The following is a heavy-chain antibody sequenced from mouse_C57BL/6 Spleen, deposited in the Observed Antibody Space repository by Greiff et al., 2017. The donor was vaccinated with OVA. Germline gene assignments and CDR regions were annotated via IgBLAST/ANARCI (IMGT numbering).Heavy chain of an antibody. Sequence: VQLQQSGPELVKPGASVKISCKASGYTFTDYYMNWVKQSHGKSLEWIGDINPNNGGTSYNQKFKGKATLTVDKSSSTAYMELRSLTSEDSAVYYCARGGYDGYYGYFDVWGTGTTVTVSS. D-gene: IGHD2-3*01. CDR1: GYTFTDYY. CDR3: ARGGYDGYYGYFDV. J-gene: IGHJ1*03. CDR2: INPNNGGT. V-gene: IGHV1-26*01.